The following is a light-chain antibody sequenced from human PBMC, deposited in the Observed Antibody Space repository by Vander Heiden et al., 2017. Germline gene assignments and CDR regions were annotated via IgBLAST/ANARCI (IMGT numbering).Light chain of an antibody. V-gene: IGLV3-19*01. Sequence: SSALTQDSQLSVALGQTVRITCQGASLRSYYASWYQQKPGQAPVLVIYGKSNRPSGIPDRFSGSSSGNTASLTITGAQAEDEADYYCNSRDSSGNHWVFGGGTKLTVL. CDR1: SLRSYY. CDR3: NSRDSSGNHWV. CDR2: GKS. J-gene: IGLJ3*02.